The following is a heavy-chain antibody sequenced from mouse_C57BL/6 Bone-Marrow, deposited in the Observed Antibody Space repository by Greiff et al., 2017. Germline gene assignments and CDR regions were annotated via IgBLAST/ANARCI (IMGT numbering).Heavy chain of an antibody. J-gene: IGHJ3*01. CDR2: IDPANGNT. Sequence: EVQLQQSVAELVRPGASVKLSCTASGFTIKNTYMHWVKQRPEQGLEWIGRIDPANGNTKYDPKFQGKATTTADTSSNTAYLQLSSLTSEDTAIYYCASYYYGSDDYWGQGTLVTVSA. CDR3: ASYYYGSDDY. CDR1: GFTIKNTY. D-gene: IGHD1-1*01. V-gene: IGHV14-3*01.